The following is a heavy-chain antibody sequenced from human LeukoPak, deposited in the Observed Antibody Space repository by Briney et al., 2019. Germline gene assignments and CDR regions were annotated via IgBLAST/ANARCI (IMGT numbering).Heavy chain of an antibody. CDR1: GFTFSSYE. D-gene: IGHD1-26*01. J-gene: IGHJ5*02. Sequence: GGSLRLSCAASGFTFSSYEMNWVRQAPGKGLEWVSYISSSGSTIYYADSVKGRFTISRDNAKNSLYLQMNSLRAEDTAVYYCARVRWELLPSSPRWFDPWGQGTLVTVSS. CDR3: ARVRWELLPSSPRWFDP. CDR2: ISSSGSTI. V-gene: IGHV3-48*03.